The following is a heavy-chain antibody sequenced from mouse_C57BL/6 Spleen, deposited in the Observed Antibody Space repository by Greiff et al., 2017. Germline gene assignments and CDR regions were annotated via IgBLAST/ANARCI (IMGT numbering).Heavy chain of an antibody. CDR1: GYSFTDYN. CDR3: ARKGELWPYYAMDY. V-gene: IGHV1-39*01. Sequence: EVQLQQSGPELVKPGASVKISCTASGYSFTDYNMNWVKQSNGKSLEWIGVINPNYGTTSYNQKFKGKATLTVDQSSSTAYMQLNSLTSEDSAVYYCARKGELWPYYAMDYWGQGTSVTVSS. D-gene: IGHD1-1*02. J-gene: IGHJ4*01. CDR2: INPNYGTT.